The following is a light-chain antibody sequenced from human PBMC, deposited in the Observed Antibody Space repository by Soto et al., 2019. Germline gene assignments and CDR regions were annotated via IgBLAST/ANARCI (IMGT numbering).Light chain of an antibody. CDR3: SSYAGTNPVV. CDR2: GNS. Sequence: QSVLTQPPSVSGAPGQRVTISCTGSSSNIGAGYDVHWYQQLPGTAPKLLIYGNSNRPSGVPDRFSGSKSGTSASLTVSGLQTEDEADYYCSSYAGTNPVVFGGGTKVTVL. CDR1: SSNIGAGYD. V-gene: IGLV1-40*01. J-gene: IGLJ2*01.